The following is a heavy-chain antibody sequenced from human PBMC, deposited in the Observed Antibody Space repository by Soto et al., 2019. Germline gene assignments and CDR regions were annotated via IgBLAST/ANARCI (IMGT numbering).Heavy chain of an antibody. CDR1: GYNFGTYW. CDR3: ARHLHSGWLYVLDV. V-gene: IGHV5-10-1*01. Sequence: PGESLKISCKVSGYNFGTYWISWVRQMPGKGLEWMGRIAPSDSYTYYSPSFQGHVTISADTSISTAYLQWSSLKASDTAVYYCARHLHSGWLYVLDVWGQGTTVSVPS. D-gene: IGHD6-19*01. J-gene: IGHJ6*02. CDR2: IAPSDSYT.